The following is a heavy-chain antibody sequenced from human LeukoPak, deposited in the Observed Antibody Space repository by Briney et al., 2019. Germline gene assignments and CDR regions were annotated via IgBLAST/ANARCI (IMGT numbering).Heavy chain of an antibody. V-gene: IGHV4-34*01. CDR3: AGTPSYGSGSYFDY. CDR2: INHSGST. J-gene: IGHJ4*02. D-gene: IGHD3-10*01. Sequence: SETLSLTCAAYGGSFSGYYWSWIRQPPGKGLEWIGEINHSGSTNYNPSLKSRVTISVDTSKNQFSLKLSSVTAADTAVYYCAGTPSYGSGSYFDYWGQGTLVTVSS. CDR1: GGSFSGYY.